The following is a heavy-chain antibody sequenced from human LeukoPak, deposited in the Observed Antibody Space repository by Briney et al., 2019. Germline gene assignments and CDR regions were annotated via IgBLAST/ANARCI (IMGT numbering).Heavy chain of an antibody. CDR1: GFTFSTYA. J-gene: IGHJ4*02. D-gene: IGHD6-6*01. V-gene: IGHV3-23*01. Sequence: GGSLRLSCAASGFTFSTYAMTWVRQAPRKGLGWVSGINSNGDEIYYADSVRGRFTISRDNSNNALYLQMDSLRAEDTAVYYCANWIGSSSRDYWGQGTLVTVSS. CDR3: ANWIGSSSRDY. CDR2: INSNGDEI.